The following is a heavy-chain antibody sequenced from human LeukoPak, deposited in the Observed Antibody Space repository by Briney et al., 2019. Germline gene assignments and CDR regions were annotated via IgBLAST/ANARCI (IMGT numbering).Heavy chain of an antibody. CDR2: IYYSGST. CDR3: ARDQGYSYGYAFDY. CDR1: GGSISSSSYY. J-gene: IGHJ4*02. D-gene: IGHD5-18*01. V-gene: IGHV4-39*07. Sequence: SETLSLTCTVSGGSISSSSYYWGWIRQPPGKGLEWIGSIYYSGSTCYNPSLKSRVTISVDTSKNQFSLKLSSVTAADTAVYYCARDQGYSYGYAFDYWGQGTLVTVSS.